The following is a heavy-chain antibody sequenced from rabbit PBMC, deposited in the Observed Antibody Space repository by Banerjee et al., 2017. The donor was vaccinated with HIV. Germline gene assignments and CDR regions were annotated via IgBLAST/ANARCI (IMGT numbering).Heavy chain of an antibody. CDR3: ARWNSVWDAFNL. CDR2: IYLGSSGSS. Sequence: QSLEESGGDLVKPGASLTLTCTASGFSFSSSNYMCWVRQAPGKGLEWIACIYLGSSGSSTYASWAKGRFTISKTSSTTVTLQMTSLTAADTATYFCARWNSVWDAFNLWGPGTLVTVS. V-gene: IGHV1S40*01. CDR1: GFSFSSSNY. D-gene: IGHD4-1*01. J-gene: IGHJ4*01.